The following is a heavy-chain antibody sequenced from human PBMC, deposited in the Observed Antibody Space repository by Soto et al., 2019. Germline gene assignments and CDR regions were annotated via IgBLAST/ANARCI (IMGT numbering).Heavy chain of an antibody. V-gene: IGHV1-18*01. Sequence: GASVKVSCKASGYTFTIHSISWVRQAPGQGLEWMGWISAYNGNTKYAQNLQGRVTMTTDTSTTTAYMDLRSLRSDDTAVYYCARLLSFGESIDYWGQGTLVTVSS. CDR2: ISAYNGNT. CDR1: GYTFTIHS. J-gene: IGHJ4*02. D-gene: IGHD3-10*01. CDR3: ARLLSFGESIDY.